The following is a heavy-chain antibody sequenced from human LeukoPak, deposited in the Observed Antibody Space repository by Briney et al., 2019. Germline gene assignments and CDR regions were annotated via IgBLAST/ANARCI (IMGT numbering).Heavy chain of an antibody. V-gene: IGHV1-46*01. D-gene: IGHD4/OR15-4a*01. CDR1: GYTFTSYY. CDR3: AWGVLTYAFDI. Sequence: GASVKVSCKASGYTFTSYYMHWVRQAPGQGLEWMGIINPSGGSTSYAQKFQGRVTMTRDTSTSTVYMEPSSLRSEDTAVYYCAWGVLTYAFDIWGQGTMVTVSS. J-gene: IGHJ3*02. CDR2: INPSGGST.